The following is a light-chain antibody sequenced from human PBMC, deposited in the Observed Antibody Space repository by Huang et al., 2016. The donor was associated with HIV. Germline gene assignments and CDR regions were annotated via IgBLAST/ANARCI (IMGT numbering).Light chain of an antibody. J-gene: IGKJ3*01. CDR3: QQYNNWPFT. Sequence: EIVMTQSPATLSVAPGERATLSCRASQSVSSDLAWYQQKPGQAPRFLIYCASTRATGLPDRFSGSGSGTEFTLTISSLQSEDFAVYYCQQYNNWPFTFGPGTKVDVK. CDR1: QSVSSD. CDR2: CAS. V-gene: IGKV3-15*01.